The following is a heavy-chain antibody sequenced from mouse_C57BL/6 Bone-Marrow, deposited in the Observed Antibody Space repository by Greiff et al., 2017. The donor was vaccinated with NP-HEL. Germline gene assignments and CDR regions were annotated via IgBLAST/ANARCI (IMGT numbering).Heavy chain of an antibody. V-gene: IGHV1-81*01. D-gene: IGHD3-1*01. J-gene: IGHJ3*01. Sequence: QVQLQQSGAELARPGASVKLSCKASGYTFTSYGISWVKQRTGQGLEWIGEIYPRSGNTYYNEKFKGKATLTADKSSSTAYMELRSLTSEDSAVYFCAREAARAPWFSYWGQGTLVTVSA. CDR1: GYTFTSYG. CDR3: AREAARAPWFSY. CDR2: IYPRSGNT.